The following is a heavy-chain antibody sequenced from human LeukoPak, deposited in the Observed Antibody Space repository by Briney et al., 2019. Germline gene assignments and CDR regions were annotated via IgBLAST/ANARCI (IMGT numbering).Heavy chain of an antibody. J-gene: IGHJ4*02. CDR1: GGSFSSYY. Sequence: TSETLSLTCTVSGGSFSSYYWSWIRQPAGKGLDWIGRIYNSGGTNYNPSLESRVTMSVDTSKNQFSLKLSSVTAADTAVYYCARAHCTATSCHHFDYWGQGTLVTVSS. CDR2: IYNSGGT. D-gene: IGHD2-2*01. V-gene: IGHV4-4*07. CDR3: ARAHCTATSCHHFDY.